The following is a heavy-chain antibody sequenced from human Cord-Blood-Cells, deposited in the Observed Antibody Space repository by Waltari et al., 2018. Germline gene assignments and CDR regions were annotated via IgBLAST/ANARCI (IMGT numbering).Heavy chain of an antibody. CDR3: ARHWEGADAFDI. J-gene: IGHJ3*02. D-gene: IGHD1-26*01. Sequence: EVQLVQSGAEVKKPGESLKISCKGSGYSFTTYWPGWGRQLPGKGLGWKGIIYPGDSDTRYSPSFQGQVTISADKSISTAYLQWSSLKASDTAMYYCARHWEGADAFDIWGQGTMVTVSS. CDR2: IYPGDSDT. CDR1: GYSFTTYW. V-gene: IGHV5-51*01.